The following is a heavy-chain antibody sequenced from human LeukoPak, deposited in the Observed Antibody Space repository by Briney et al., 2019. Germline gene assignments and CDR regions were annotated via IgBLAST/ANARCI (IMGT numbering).Heavy chain of an antibody. J-gene: IGHJ6*03. D-gene: IGHD3-10*01. CDR2: IRNDESNK. CDR1: GFTFSSYG. Sequence: PGGSLRLSCAASGFTFSSYGMHWVRQAPGKGLEWAAFIRNDESNKYYADSVKGRFTISRDNSKNTLYLQMNSLRAEDTAVYYCAKAPGSGNEVYYYYYMDVWGKGTTVTVSS. V-gene: IGHV3-30*02. CDR3: AKAPGSGNEVYYYYYMDV.